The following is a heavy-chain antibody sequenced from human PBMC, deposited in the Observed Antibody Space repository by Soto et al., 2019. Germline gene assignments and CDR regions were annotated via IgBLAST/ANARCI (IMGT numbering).Heavy chain of an antibody. Sequence: SVKVSCKASGGTFSSYAISWVRQAPGQGLEWMGGIIPIFGTANYAQKFQGRVTITADESTSTAYMELSSLRSEDTAVYYCASGIAARLRYYGMDVWGQGTTVTVSS. J-gene: IGHJ6*02. V-gene: IGHV1-69*13. CDR2: IIPIFGTA. CDR1: GGTFSSYA. CDR3: ASGIAARLRYYGMDV. D-gene: IGHD6-6*01.